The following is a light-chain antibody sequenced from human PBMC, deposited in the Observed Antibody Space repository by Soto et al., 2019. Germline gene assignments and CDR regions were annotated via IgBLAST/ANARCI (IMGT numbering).Light chain of an antibody. J-gene: IGLJ3*02. CDR2: DVN. CDR1: SSDVGGYNY. Sequence: QSALTQPRSVSGSPGQSVTISCTGTSSDVGGYNYVSWYQQHPGKAPKLMIYDVNKRPSGVPDRFSGSKSGNTASLTISGLQAADEADYYCCSYAGGWVFDGGTKVTVL. V-gene: IGLV2-11*01. CDR3: CSYAGGWV.